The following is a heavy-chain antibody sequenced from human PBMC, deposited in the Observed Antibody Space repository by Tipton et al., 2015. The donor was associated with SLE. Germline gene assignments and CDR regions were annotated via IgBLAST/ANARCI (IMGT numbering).Heavy chain of an antibody. CDR2: IYYSGST. D-gene: IGHD3-16*02. CDR3: AVGVGGSYRRFDY. J-gene: IGHJ4*02. CDR1: GGSFSGYY. Sequence: TLSLTCAVYGGSFSGYYWSWIRQPPGKGLEWIGSIYYSGSTYYNPSLKSRVTISVDTSKNQFSLKLSSVTAADTAVYYCAVGVGGSYRRFDYWGQGTLVTVSS. V-gene: IGHV4-34*01.